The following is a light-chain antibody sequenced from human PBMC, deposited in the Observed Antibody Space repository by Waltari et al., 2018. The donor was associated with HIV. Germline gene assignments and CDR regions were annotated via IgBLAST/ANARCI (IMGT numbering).Light chain of an antibody. V-gene: IGLV1-47*01. Sequence: QSVLIQAPSASGTPGQRVTLSCSGSDSSIGINYVYWYQQFPGTAPKLLIYRNHHRPSGVPDRFSGSKSGTSASLVISVLQSDDEADYYCASWDDSLSGWVFGGGTRLTVL. CDR1: DSSIGINY. CDR2: RNH. J-gene: IGLJ3*02. CDR3: ASWDDSLSGWV.